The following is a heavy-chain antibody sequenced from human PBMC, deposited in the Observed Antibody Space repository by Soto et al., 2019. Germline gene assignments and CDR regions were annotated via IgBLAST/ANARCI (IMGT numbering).Heavy chain of an antibody. CDR1: EFTLSNYA. CDR2: ISSNGGST. J-gene: IGHJ4*02. Sequence: EVQLVESGGGLVQPGGSLRLSCAASEFTLSNYAMHWVRQAPGKGLEYVSAISSNGGSTYYANSVKGRFTISRDNSKNTLYLQMGSLRAEDMAVYYCARARGADYDYWGQGTLVTVSS. D-gene: IGHD1-26*01. V-gene: IGHV3-64*01. CDR3: ARARGADYDY.